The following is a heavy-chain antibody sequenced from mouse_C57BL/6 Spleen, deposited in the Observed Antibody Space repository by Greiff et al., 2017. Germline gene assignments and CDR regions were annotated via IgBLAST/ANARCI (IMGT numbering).Heavy chain of an antibody. CDR2: IDPEDGDT. Sequence: VQLQQSGAELVRPGASVKLSCTASGFNIKDYYMHWVKQRPEQGLEWIGRIDPEDGDTEYAPKFQGKATMTADTSSNTAYLQLSSLTSEDTAVYYCTTNYVSTLFAYWGQGTLVTVSA. CDR3: TTNYVSTLFAY. D-gene: IGHD1-1*01. CDR1: GFNIKDYY. J-gene: IGHJ3*01. V-gene: IGHV14-1*01.